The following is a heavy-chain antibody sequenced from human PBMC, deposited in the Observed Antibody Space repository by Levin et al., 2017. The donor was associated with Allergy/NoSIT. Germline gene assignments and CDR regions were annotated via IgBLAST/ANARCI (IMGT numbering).Heavy chain of an antibody. D-gene: IGHD3-22*01. J-gene: IGHJ3*02. CDR1: GFTLSRFW. CDR3: ARDPYDSRGYGGYGAFDI. CDR2: INEDGSEK. Sequence: ASVKVSCAASGFTLSRFWTTWVRQAPGKGLEWVTNINEDGSEKQYVASVKGRFTISRDYANNSVYLQMSSLRDDDTAIYYCARDPYDSRGYGGYGAFDIWGQGTMVTVSS. V-gene: IGHV3-7*01.